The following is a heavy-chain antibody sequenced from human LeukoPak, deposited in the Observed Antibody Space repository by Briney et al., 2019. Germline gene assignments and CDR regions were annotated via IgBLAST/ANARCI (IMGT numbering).Heavy chain of an antibody. V-gene: IGHV4-59*12. CDR3: ARIGRYGSGSYYNVYYYYYGMDV. CDR1: GGSISSYY. Sequence: SETLSLTCTVSGGSISSYYWSWIRQPPGKGLEWIGYIYYSGSTNYNPSLKSRVTISVDTSKNQFSLKLSSVTAADTAVYYCARIGRYGSGSYYNVYYYYYGMDVWGQGTTVTVSS. CDR2: IYYSGST. J-gene: IGHJ6*02. D-gene: IGHD3-10*01.